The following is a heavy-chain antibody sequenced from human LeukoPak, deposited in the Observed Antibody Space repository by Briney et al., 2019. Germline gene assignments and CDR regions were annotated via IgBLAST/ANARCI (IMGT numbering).Heavy chain of an antibody. CDR1: GGSISSSNW. CDR3: ARVPAVAGTYGMDV. V-gene: IGHV4-4*02. CDR2: IYHSGST. J-gene: IGHJ6*04. Sequence: PSETLSLTCAVSGGSISSSNWWSWVRQPPGKGLEWIGEIYHSGSTNYNPSLKSRVTISVDKSKNQFPLKLSSVTAADTAVYYCARVPAVAGTYGMDVWGKGTTVTVSS. D-gene: IGHD6-19*01.